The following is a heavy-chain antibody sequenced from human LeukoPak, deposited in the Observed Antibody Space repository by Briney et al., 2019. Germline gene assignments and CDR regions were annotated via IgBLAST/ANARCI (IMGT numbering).Heavy chain of an antibody. J-gene: IGHJ4*02. V-gene: IGHV4-59*01. D-gene: IGHD3-3*01. CDR1: GGSISSYY. Sequence: KPSETLSLTCTASGGSISSYYWSWIRQPPGKGLEWIGYIYYSGSTNYNPSLKSRVTISVDTSKNQFSLKLSSVTAADTAVYYCARARRGVVTFDYWGQGTLVTVSS. CDR2: IYYSGST. CDR3: ARARRGVVTFDY.